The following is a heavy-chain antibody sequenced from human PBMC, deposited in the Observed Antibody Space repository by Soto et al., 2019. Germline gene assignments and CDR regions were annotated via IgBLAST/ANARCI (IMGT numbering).Heavy chain of an antibody. CDR2: INPANGDT. CDR3: AREYRHNGNYYGSY. D-gene: IGHD1-26*01. Sequence: QVQLVQSGAEVKKPRASVKVSCKASGYTFTHFVIQWVRQAPGQRLEWLGWINPANGDTQYSQTLQGRVTNTSDTSASTVYMELSSLSSRDTAVYYCAREYRHNGNYYGSYWGQGTLVTVSS. V-gene: IGHV1-3*01. CDR1: GYTFTHFV. J-gene: IGHJ4*02.